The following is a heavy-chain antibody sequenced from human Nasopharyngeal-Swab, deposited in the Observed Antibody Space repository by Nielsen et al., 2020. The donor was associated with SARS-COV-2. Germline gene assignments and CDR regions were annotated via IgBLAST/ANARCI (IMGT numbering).Heavy chain of an antibody. V-gene: IGHV3-15*01. Sequence: GGSLRLSCAASGFTFSNAWMSWVRQAPGKGLEWVGRIKSKIDGGTTDFAAPVKGRFTISRDDSKNTLYLQMNSLKTEDTAVYYCTTLTYSRADYWGQGTLVTVSS. CDR2: IKSKIDGGTT. J-gene: IGHJ4*02. D-gene: IGHD3-22*01. CDR1: GFTFSNAW. CDR3: TTLTYSRADY.